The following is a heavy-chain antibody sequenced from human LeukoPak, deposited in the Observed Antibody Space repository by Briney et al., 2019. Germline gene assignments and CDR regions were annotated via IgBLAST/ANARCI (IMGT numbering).Heavy chain of an antibody. Sequence: GGSLRLSCAASGFTFSSYGMHWVRQAPGKELEWVARIWHDGSNDDYADSVKGRFTISRDNSKNTLYLQMNSLRAEDTAIYYCAKVTGDYYDTSGAFDYWGQGTLVTVSS. V-gene: IGHV3-33*06. CDR1: GFTFSSYG. CDR3: AKVTGDYYDTSGAFDY. D-gene: IGHD3-22*01. J-gene: IGHJ4*02. CDR2: IWHDGSND.